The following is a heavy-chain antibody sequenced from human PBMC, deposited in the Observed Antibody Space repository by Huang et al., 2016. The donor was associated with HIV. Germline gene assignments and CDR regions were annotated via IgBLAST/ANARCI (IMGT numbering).Heavy chain of an antibody. V-gene: IGHV5-51*01. CDR2: IYPGDSDP. CDR3: ARLIGSPSFYYGLDV. Sequence: EVQLVQSGAEVKKPGESLKISCKGSGYRFRSNWIGWVRQMPGKGLEWMGIIYPGDSDPIYSPSFQGQVTISADKSINTAYLQWSSLKASDTAMYYCARLIGSPSFYYGLDVWGQGTTVTVSS. CDR1: GYRFRSNW. D-gene: IGHD3-10*01. J-gene: IGHJ6*02.